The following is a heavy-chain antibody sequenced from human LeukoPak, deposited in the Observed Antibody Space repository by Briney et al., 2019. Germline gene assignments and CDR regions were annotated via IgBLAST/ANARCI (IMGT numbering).Heavy chain of an antibody. D-gene: IGHD4-17*01. CDR1: GGSISSGGYY. CDR3: ARGYNTVTTGGFDY. J-gene: IGHJ4*02. CDR2: IYYSGST. V-gene: IGHV4-31*03. Sequence: PSQTLSLTCTVSGGSISSGGYYWSWIRQHPGKGLEWIGYIYYSGSTYYNPSLKSRVTISVDTSKNQFSLKLSSVTAADTAVYYCARGYNTVTTGGFDYWGQGTLVTVSS.